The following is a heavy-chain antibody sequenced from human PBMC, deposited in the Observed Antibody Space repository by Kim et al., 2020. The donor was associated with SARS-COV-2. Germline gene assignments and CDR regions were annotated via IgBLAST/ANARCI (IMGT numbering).Heavy chain of an antibody. V-gene: IGHV4-59*13. J-gene: IGHJ2*01. CDR2: IYYSGST. CDR3: ARLVPGISNHWYFDL. CDR1: GGSISSYY. Sequence: SETLSLTCTVSGGSISSYYWSWIRQPPGKGLEWIGYIYYSGSTNYNPSLKSRVTISVDTSKNQFSLKLSSVTAADTAVYYCARLVPGISNHWYFDLWGRGTLVTVSS. D-gene: IGHD3-10*01.